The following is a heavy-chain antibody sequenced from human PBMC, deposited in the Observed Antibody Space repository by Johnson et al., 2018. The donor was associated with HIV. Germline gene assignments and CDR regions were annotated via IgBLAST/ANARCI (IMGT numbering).Heavy chain of an antibody. D-gene: IGHD3-22*01. CDR3: AREGTYYYDNSGYNDAFDV. Sequence: VHLVESGGGVVQPGRSLRLSCAASGFTFSSYAMHWVRQAPGKGLEWVAVISYDGSNKYYADSVKGRFTISRDNSKNTLYLQMNSLRAEDTAVYYCAREGTYYYDNSGYNDAFDVWGQGTMVTVSS. CDR2: ISYDGSNK. V-gene: IGHV3-30-3*01. J-gene: IGHJ3*01. CDR1: GFTFSSYA.